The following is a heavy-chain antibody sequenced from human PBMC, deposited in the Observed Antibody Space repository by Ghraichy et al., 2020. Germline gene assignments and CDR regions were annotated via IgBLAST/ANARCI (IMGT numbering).Heavy chain of an antibody. CDR2: ISGSGGST. V-gene: IGHV3-23*01. CDR1: GFTFSSYA. D-gene: IGHD3-10*01. Sequence: GGSLRLSCAASGFTFSSYAMSWVRQAPGKGLEWVSAISGSGGSTYYADSVKGRFTISRDNSKNTLYLQMNSLRAEDTAVYYCAKDMYWSTADYYGSGSTGVFDYWGQGTLVTVSS. CDR3: AKDMYWSTADYYGSGSTGVFDY. J-gene: IGHJ4*02.